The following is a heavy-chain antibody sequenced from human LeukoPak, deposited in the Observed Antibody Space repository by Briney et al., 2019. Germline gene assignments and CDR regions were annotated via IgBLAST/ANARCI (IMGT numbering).Heavy chain of an antibody. J-gene: IGHJ4*02. V-gene: IGHV1-2*02. CDR3: ARSLLRAARLDY. CDR1: GYTFTGYY. CDR2: INPNSGGT. D-gene: IGHD6-6*01. Sequence: ASVKVSCKASGYTFTGYYMHWVRQAPGQGLEGMGWINPNSGGTNYPQKFQGRVTMTRGTSNSTAYIEVSRLRSADTAVYYCARSLLRAARLDYWGQGTLVTVSS.